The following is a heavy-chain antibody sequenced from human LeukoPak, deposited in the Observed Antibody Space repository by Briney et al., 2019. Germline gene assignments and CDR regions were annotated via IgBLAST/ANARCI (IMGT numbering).Heavy chain of an antibody. CDR2: FDPEDGET. CDR1: GYTFTSYD. V-gene: IGHV1-24*01. D-gene: IGHD6-13*01. J-gene: IGHJ3*02. CDR3: AALNIAAAGNDAFDI. Sequence: ASVKVSCKASGYTFTSYDINWVRQATGQGLEWMGGFDPEDGETIYAQKFQGRVTMTEDTSTDTAYMELSSLRSEDTAVYYCAALNIAAAGNDAFDIWGQGTMVTVSS.